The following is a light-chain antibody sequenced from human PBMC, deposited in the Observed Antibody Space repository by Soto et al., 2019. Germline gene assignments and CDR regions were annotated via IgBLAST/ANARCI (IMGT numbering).Light chain of an antibody. V-gene: IGKV1-39*01. Sequence: MHMTQSPSYLCASLGYRFTINFLASQGIGSYLNWYQQKPGKAPKLLIYTASSLQNGVPFRFSGSGSGTDFTLTISNVQPDDSASYYCQESYSTPQPFGQGTRLENK. CDR3: QESYSTPQP. CDR1: QGIGSY. J-gene: IGKJ5*01. CDR2: TAS.